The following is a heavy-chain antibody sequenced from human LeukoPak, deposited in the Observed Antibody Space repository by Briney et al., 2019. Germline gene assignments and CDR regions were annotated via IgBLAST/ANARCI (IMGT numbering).Heavy chain of an antibody. Sequence: GASVKVSCKASGYTFTSYYMHWVRQAPGQGLEWMGIINPSGGSTSYAQKFQGRVTMTRDMSTSTVYMELSSLRSEDTAVYYCARSDGSSTIYYYYYMDVWGKGTTVTVSS. V-gene: IGHV1-46*01. D-gene: IGHD2-2*01. CDR3: ARSDGSSTIYYYYYMDV. CDR1: GYTFTSYY. CDR2: INPSGGST. J-gene: IGHJ6*03.